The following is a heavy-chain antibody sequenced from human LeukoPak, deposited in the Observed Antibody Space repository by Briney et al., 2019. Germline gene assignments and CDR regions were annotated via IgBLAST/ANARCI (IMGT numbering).Heavy chain of an antibody. D-gene: IGHD2-15*01. Sequence: SGTLSLTCAVSGGSISSSNWWSWVRQPPGKGLEWIGEIYHSGSTNYNPSLKSRVTISVDKSKNQFSLKLSSVTAADTAVYYCARGDCSGGSCYSNWFDPWGQGTLVTVSS. CDR2: IYHSGST. CDR1: GGSISSSNW. CDR3: ARGDCSGGSCYSNWFDP. V-gene: IGHV4-4*02. J-gene: IGHJ5*02.